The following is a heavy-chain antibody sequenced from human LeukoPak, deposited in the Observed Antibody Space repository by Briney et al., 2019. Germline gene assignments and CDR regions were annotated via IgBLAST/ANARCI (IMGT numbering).Heavy chain of an antibody. D-gene: IGHD3-9*01. CDR2: ITGSGGNT. Sequence: PAASLRLSCAASGFTFSNYAMSWVRQAPGKGLEWVSAITGSGGNTYYADSVKGRFTISRDNSNNTVFLQMNSLRAEDAVVYDCAKWGDYDVLTGYYVSDYWGQGTLVTVSS. CDR1: GFTFSNYA. J-gene: IGHJ4*02. V-gene: IGHV3-23*01. CDR3: AKWGDYDVLTGYYVSDY.